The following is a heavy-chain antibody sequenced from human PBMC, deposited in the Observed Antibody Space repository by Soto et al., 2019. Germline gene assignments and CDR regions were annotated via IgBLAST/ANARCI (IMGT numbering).Heavy chain of an antibody. D-gene: IGHD3-16*01. V-gene: IGHV1-8*01. CDR3: ARTLFPYYDYIWGSEWDWFDP. CDR2: MNPNSGNT. CDR1: GYTFTSYD. Sequence: QVQLVQSGAEVKKPGASVKVSCKASGYTFTSYDINWVRQATGQGLEWMGWMNPNSGNTGYAQKFQGRVTMTRNTSISTAYMELRSLRSEDTAVYYCARTLFPYYDYIWGSEWDWFDPWGQGTLVTVSS. J-gene: IGHJ5*02.